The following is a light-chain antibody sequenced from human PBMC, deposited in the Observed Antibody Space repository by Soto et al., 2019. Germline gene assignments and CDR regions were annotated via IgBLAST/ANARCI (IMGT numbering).Light chain of an antibody. V-gene: IGKV3-15*01. CDR3: QQYNNWPLGTFVT. CDR2: GAS. Sequence: EIVMTQSPATLSVSPGERATLSCRASQSVSSDLAWYQQKPGQAPRLLIYGASTRATGIPARFSGSGSGTEFTLTISSLQSEDFAVYYCQQYNNWPLGTFVTFGGGTKVEIK. CDR1: QSVSSD. J-gene: IGKJ4*01.